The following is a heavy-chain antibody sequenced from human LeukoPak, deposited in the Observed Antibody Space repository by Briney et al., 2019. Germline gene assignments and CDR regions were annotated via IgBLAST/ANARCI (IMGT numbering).Heavy chain of an antibody. CDR3: ARDIMPYSSGWYGGSY. CDR1: GYTFTSYG. Sequence: GASVKVSCKASGYTFTSYGISWVRQAPGQGLEWMGWISAYNGNTNYAQKLRGRVTMTTDTSTSTAYMELRSLRSDDTAVYYCARDIMPYSSGWYGGSYWGQGTLVTVSS. D-gene: IGHD6-19*01. CDR2: ISAYNGNT. V-gene: IGHV1-18*01. J-gene: IGHJ4*02.